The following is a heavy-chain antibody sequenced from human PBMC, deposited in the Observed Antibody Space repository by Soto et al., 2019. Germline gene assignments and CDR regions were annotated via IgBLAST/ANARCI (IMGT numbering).Heavy chain of an antibody. CDR3: ARVATGSYSWRES. J-gene: IGHJ5*02. CDR2: INSDGSIT. D-gene: IGHD1-26*01. CDR1: GFTFSTYW. V-gene: IGHV3-74*03. Sequence: EVQLEESGGDLVQPGGSLRLSCAASGFTFSTYWMHWVRQAPGKGLVWVSRINSDGSITTYADSVKGRFTISRDNSKNTLYLQMNSLRAEXXXVXXXARVATGSYSWRESWGQGTLVTVSS.